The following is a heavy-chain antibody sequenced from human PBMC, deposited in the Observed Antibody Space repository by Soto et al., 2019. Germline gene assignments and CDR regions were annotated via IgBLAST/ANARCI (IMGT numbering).Heavy chain of an antibody. D-gene: IGHD6-13*01. Sequence: QVQLVESGGGVVQPGRSLRLSCAASGFSFSTYAMHWVRQAPGKGLEWVAIISYDGNIQYYADSVKGRFTISRDNSKNTLYLQLNSLRGEDTAVYYCAREKLAATGKNWFDPWGQGTLVTVSS. J-gene: IGHJ5*02. CDR3: AREKLAATGKNWFDP. V-gene: IGHV3-30-3*01. CDR2: ISYDGNIQ. CDR1: GFSFSTYA.